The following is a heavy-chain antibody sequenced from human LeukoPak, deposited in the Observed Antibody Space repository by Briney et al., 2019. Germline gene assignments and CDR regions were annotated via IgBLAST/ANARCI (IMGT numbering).Heavy chain of an antibody. V-gene: IGHV3-43*01. Sequence: GSLRLSCAASGFTFDDYAMHWVRQAPGKGLEWVSLISWDGGSTYYADSVKGRFTISRDNSKNSLYLQMNSLRTEDTALYYCAKDRSSGWYINGMDVWGQGTTVTVSS. D-gene: IGHD6-19*01. CDR3: AKDRSSGWYINGMDV. J-gene: IGHJ6*02. CDR1: GFTFDDYA. CDR2: ISWDGGST.